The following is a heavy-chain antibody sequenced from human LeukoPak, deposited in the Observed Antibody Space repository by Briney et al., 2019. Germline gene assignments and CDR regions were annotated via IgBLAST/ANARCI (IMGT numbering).Heavy chain of an antibody. D-gene: IGHD4-23*01. CDR3: ARGEEGYGGIYYFDY. CDR2: IYYSGST. Sequence: PSETLSLTCTVSGGSISSYYWSWIRQPPGKGLEWIGYIYYSGSTNYNPSLKSRVTISVDTSKNQFSLKLSSVTAADTAVYYCARGEEGYGGIYYFDYWGQGTLVTVSS. V-gene: IGHV4-59*01. J-gene: IGHJ4*02. CDR1: GGSISSYY.